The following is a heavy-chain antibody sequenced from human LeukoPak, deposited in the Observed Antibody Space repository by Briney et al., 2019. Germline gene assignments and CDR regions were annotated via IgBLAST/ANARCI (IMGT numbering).Heavy chain of an antibody. J-gene: IGHJ4*02. CDR3: ARTASGYYWDFDY. V-gene: IGHV1-2*04. Sequence: ASVKVSCKASGYTFTGYYMHWVRQAPGQGLEWMGWINPNSGGTNYAQKFQGWVTMTRDTSISTAYMELSRLRSEDTAVYYCARTASGYYWDFDYWGQGTLVTVSS. D-gene: IGHD3-22*01. CDR1: GYTFTGYY. CDR2: INPNSGGT.